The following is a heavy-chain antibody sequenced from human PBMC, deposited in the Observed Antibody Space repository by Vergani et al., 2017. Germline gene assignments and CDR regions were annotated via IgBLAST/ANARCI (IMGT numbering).Heavy chain of an antibody. V-gene: IGHV3-23*01. CDR3: AKAIPTIVVVPAARYRVY. J-gene: IGHJ4*02. CDR2: ISGSGGST. Sequence: EVQLLESGGGLVQPGESLRLSCAASGFTFSSYAMSWVRQAPGKGLEWVSAISGSGGSTYYADSVKGRFTISRDNSKNTLYLQMNSLRAEDTAVYYCAKAIPTIVVVPAARYRVYWGQGTLVTVSS. CDR1: GFTFSSYA. D-gene: IGHD2-2*01.